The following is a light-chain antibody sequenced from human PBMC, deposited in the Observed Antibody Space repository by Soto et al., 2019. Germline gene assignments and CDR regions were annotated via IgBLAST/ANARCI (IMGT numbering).Light chain of an antibody. CDR2: AAS. Sequence: DFQMTQSPSSLSASLGDSITITCRASQNIRTYLNWYQQKPGKPPKLLIYAASTLQTGVPSRFSGSGSETHFTLAISGLQPEDFATYYCQEGYNSPYTFGQGTKIEIK. CDR3: QEGYNSPYT. CDR1: QNIRTY. J-gene: IGKJ2*01. V-gene: IGKV1-39*01.